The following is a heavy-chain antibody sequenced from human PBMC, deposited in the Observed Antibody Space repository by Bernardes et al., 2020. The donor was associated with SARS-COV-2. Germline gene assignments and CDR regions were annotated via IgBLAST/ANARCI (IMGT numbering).Heavy chain of an antibody. D-gene: IGHD3-22*01. CDR2: IRCIGDRT. J-gene: IGHJ4*02. CDR1: GFTFSSYA. Sequence: GGSLRLSCSSSGFTFSSYALSCFLQSPGNVLEWVSVIRCIGDRTNYAGSVKGRFTISRDTSKSTLYLQMNSLRAEDTAVYYCAKGRDSGYLVPFDYWGQGTLVTVSS. CDR3: AKGRDSGYLVPFDY. V-gene: IGHV3-23*01.